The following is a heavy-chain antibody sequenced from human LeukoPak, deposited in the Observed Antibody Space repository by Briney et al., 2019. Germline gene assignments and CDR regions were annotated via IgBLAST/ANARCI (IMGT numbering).Heavy chain of an antibody. J-gene: IGHJ6*03. CDR2: IRYDGSNK. V-gene: IGHV3-30*02. D-gene: IGHD2-15*01. CDR1: GFTFSSYG. CDR3: AKDIVAYYYYYMDV. Sequence: GSLRLSCAASGFTFSSYGMHWVRQAPGKGLEWVAFIRYDGSNKYYADSVKGRFTISRDNSKNTLYLQMNSLRAEDTAVYYCAKDIVAYYYYYMDVWGKGTTVTVSS.